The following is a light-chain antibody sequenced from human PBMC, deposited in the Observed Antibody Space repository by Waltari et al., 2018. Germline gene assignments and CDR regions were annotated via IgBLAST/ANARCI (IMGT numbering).Light chain of an antibody. CDR3: QQYGSSLRT. J-gene: IGKJ1*01. V-gene: IGKV3-20*01. CDR1: QAVTADY. CDR2: RAS. Sequence: EIVLTQSPDTLSLSPGETATLSCRASQAVTADYLAWYQQKPGQAPRLLSYRASSRATGIPDRFSGSGSGTDFTLTISRLEHEDFAVYYCQQYGSSLRTFGQGTKVEI.